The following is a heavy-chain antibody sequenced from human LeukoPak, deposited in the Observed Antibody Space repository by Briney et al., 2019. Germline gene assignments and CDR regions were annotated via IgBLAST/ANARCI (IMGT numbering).Heavy chain of an antibody. J-gene: IGHJ4*02. CDR2: IYSGGST. V-gene: IGHV3-66*01. CDR1: GFTFRSYV. CDR3: ARDGYCSGGSCYSVPDY. D-gene: IGHD2-15*01. Sequence: GGSLRLSCAASGFTFRSYVLTWVRQAPGKGLEWVSVIYSGGSTYYADSVKGRFTISRDNSKNTLYLQMNSLRAEDTAVYYCARDGYCSGGSCYSVPDYWGQGTLVTVSS.